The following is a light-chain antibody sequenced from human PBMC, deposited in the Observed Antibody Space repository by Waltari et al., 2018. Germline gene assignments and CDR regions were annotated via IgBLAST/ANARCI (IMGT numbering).Light chain of an antibody. V-gene: IGKV3-15*01. CDR3: QQYNDWPLT. Sequence: EIVLTQSPAALSVSPGWRATLSCRASQSLSSDLAWYQQNPGQSPSLLIYRASNRATDVPARFSGSGSGSEFTLTISTLQFEDFAVYFCQQYNDWPLTFGGGTKVEI. CDR1: QSLSSD. J-gene: IGKJ4*01. CDR2: RAS.